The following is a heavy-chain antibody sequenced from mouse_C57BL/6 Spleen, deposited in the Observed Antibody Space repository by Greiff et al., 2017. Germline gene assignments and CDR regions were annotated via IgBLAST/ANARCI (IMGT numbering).Heavy chain of an antibody. CDR2: ISPGSGST. J-gene: IGHJ4*01. Sequence: VQLQQPGAELVKPGASVKLSCKASGYTFTSYWITWVKQRPGQGLEWIGDISPGSGSTNYNEKFKSKAILTVDTSSSTAYMQLSRLTSEASAVYFWARKGGDYRIAKYYWGQGTSVTFSS. CDR3: ARKGGDYRIAKYY. D-gene: IGHD2-13*01. V-gene: IGHV1-55*01. CDR1: GYTFTSYW.